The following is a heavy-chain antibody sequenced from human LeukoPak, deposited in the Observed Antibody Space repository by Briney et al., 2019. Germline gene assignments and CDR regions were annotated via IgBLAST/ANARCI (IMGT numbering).Heavy chain of an antibody. D-gene: IGHD6-19*01. V-gene: IGHV3-23*01. Sequence: PGGSLRLSCAASGFTFSSYAMIWVRQAPGKGREWVSFISGCGTSTYYPDAVQGRFTISKENYTNTLYLQMNSLRAEDTAVYYCAKTFIAVANPIDYWGQGTLVTVSS. CDR1: GFTFSSYA. CDR2: ISGCGTST. J-gene: IGHJ4*02. CDR3: AKTFIAVANPIDY.